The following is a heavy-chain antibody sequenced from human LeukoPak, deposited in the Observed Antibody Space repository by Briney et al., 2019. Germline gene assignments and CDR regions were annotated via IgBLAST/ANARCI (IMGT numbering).Heavy chain of an antibody. Sequence: SETLSLTCTVSGGSISSYYWSWIRQPPGKGLEWIGRIYTSGSTNYNPSLKSRVTMSVDTSKNQFSLKLSSVTAADTAVYYCARDRVSASSSFDPWGQGTLVTVSS. CDR1: GGSISSYY. CDR2: IYTSGST. V-gene: IGHV4-4*07. D-gene: IGHD6-6*01. CDR3: ARDRVSASSSFDP. J-gene: IGHJ5*02.